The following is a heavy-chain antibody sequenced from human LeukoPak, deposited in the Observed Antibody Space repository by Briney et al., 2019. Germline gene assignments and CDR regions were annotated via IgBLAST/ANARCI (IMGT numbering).Heavy chain of an antibody. V-gene: IGHV1-2*02. CDR2: INPNSGGT. CDR3: ARDPAAGYYYFDY. J-gene: IGHJ4*02. CDR1: GYTITGYY. D-gene: IGHD6-13*01. Sequence: ASVKVSCKASGYTITGYYMHWVRQAPGQGLEWMGWINPNSGGTNYAQKFQGRVTMTRDTSISTAYMELSRLRSDDTAVYYCARDPAAGYYYFDYWGQGTLVTVSS.